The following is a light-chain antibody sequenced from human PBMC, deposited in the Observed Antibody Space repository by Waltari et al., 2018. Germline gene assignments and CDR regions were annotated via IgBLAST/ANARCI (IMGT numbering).Light chain of an antibody. CDR3: VQALALPFT. J-gene: IGKJ3*01. CDR2: GVS. V-gene: IGKV2-40*01. Sequence: DIVMTQTPLSLPITPGEPASISCRSSQSPVHNNGNTFLHWFLQKPGQSPQLLIYGVSNRASGVPDRFSGSGSGTDFTLTISKVEAEDVGVYYCVQALALPFTFGPGTKLTIK. CDR1: QSPVHNNGNTF.